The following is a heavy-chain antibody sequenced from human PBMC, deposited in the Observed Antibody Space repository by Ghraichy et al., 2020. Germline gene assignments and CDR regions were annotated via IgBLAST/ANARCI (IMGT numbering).Heavy chain of an antibody. CDR3: ERDGKLQGRNSWGYGNLYWVAP. CDR2: IYHRSST. V-gene: IGHV4-38-2*02. J-gene: IGHJ5*02. D-gene: IGHD1-26*01. Sequence: SETLSLTCTVSGYSISGSYYWCWIRRPPGKGLEWMGGIYHRSSTYYNPSLKSRVTISVDTTKNQFSLKLSSVTAAEMAVYYCERDGKLQGRNSWGYGNLYWVAPWAKGTLFTVSS. CDR1: GYSISGSYY.